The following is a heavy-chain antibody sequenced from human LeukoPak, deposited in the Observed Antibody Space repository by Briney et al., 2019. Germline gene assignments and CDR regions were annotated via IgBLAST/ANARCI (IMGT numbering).Heavy chain of an antibody. CDR2: IYTSGST. V-gene: IGHV4-4*07. Sequence: SETLSLTCTVSGGSISIYYWSWIRQPAGKGLEWIGRIYTSGSTNYNPSLKSRVTMSVDTSKNQFSLKLSSVTAADTAVYYCARESSSKWSGWYGHYYYGMDVWGQGTTVTVSS. CDR3: ARESSSKWSGWYGHYYYGMDV. J-gene: IGHJ6*02. D-gene: IGHD6-19*01. CDR1: GGSISIYY.